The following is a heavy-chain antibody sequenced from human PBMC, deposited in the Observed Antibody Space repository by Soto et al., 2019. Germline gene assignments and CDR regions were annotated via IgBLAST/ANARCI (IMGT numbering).Heavy chain of an antibody. Sequence: ASVKVSFKASGYTFTSYAIHWVRQAPGQRLEWMGWVDTGNGNTKYSQKFQGRVTITRDTYANTADMELSSLRSEDTAVYYCARDAKWDPRGVEAQQDDYFDHWGQGTLVTVSS. CDR2: VDTGNGNT. J-gene: IGHJ4*02. CDR3: ARDAKWDPRGVEAQQDDYFDH. V-gene: IGHV1-3*04. CDR1: GYTFTSYA. D-gene: IGHD1-26*01.